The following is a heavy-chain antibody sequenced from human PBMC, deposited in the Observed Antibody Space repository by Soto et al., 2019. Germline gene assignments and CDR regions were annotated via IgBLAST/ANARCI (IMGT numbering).Heavy chain of an antibody. CDR3: ERFRKIFGVVSPYYYSGMDA. Sequence: SVKVSCKASGGTFSSYAISWVRQAPGQGLEWMGGIIPIFGTANYAQKFQGRVTITADESTSTDYMELRSLRSEDTAVYYCERFRKIFGVVSPYYYSGMDAWG. D-gene: IGHD3-3*01. V-gene: IGHV1-69*13. J-gene: IGHJ6*02. CDR1: GGTFSSYA. CDR2: IIPIFGTA.